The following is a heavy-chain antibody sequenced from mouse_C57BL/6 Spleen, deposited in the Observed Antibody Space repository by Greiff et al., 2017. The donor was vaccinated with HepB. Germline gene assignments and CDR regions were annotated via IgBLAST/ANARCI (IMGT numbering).Heavy chain of an antibody. CDR2: ILPGSGST. D-gene: IGHD1-1*01. Sequence: VQLQQSGAELMKPGASVKLSCKATGYTFTGYWIEWVKQRPGHGLEWIGEILPGSGSTNYNEKFKGKATFTADTSSNTAYMQLSSLTTEDSAIYYCARHYYYGSSYGYFDAWGTGTTVTVSS. J-gene: IGHJ1*03. CDR3: ARHYYYGSSYGYFDA. V-gene: IGHV1-9*01. CDR1: GYTFTGYW.